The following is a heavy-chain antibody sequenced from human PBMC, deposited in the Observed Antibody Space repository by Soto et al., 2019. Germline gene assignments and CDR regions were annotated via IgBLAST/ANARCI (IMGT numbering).Heavy chain of an antibody. CDR1: GGSFSGYY. CDR3: ARGGVYCTNGVCYKGGAGIAAAGTDYYGMDV. J-gene: IGHJ6*02. CDR2: INHSGST. D-gene: IGHD2-8*01. V-gene: IGHV4-34*01. Sequence: PSETLSLTCAVYGGSFSGYYWSWIRQPPGKGLEWIGEINHSGSTNYNPSLKSRVTISVDTSKNQFSLKLSSVTAADTAVYYCARGGVYCTNGVCYKGGAGIAAAGTDYYGMDVWGQGTTVTVSS.